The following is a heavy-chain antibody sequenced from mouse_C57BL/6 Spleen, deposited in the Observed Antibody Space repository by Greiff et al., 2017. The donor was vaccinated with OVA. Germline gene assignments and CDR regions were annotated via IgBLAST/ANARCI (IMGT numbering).Heavy chain of an antibody. CDR3: TTKSGPHYFDY. CDR2: IDPENGDT. Sequence: VQLQQSGAELVRPGASVKLSCTASGFNIKDDYMHWVKQRPEQGLEWIGWIDPENGDTEYASKFKGKATITAETSSNTAYLQLSSLTSEDTAVYYCTTKSGPHYFDYWGQGTTLTVSS. J-gene: IGHJ2*01. CDR1: GFNIKDDY. V-gene: IGHV14-4*01.